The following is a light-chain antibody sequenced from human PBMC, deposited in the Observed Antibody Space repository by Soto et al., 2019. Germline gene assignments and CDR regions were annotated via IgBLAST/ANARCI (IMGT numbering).Light chain of an antibody. CDR3: ATWDASLNGPV. CDR2: SSN. V-gene: IGLV1-44*01. J-gene: IGLJ3*02. CDR1: NSNIGGNS. Sequence: QSVLTQPPSASGTPGQRVTISCSGSNSNIGGNSVNWYQLLPGAAPKLLIYSSNQRPSGVPDRFSGSKSGTSASLAISGLQSEDGGDYYCATWDASLNGPVFGGGTKVTVL.